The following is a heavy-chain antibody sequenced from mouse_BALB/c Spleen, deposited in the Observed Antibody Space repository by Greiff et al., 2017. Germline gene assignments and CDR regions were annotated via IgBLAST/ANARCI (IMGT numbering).Heavy chain of an antibody. D-gene: IGHD2-10*02. V-gene: IGHV5-12-1*01. CDR3: ARQGYGNWYMDD. J-gene: IGHJ1*01. Sequence: EVKVVESGGGLVQPGGSLKLSCAASGFAFSSYDMSWVRQTPEKRLEWVAYISSGGGSTYYPDTVKGRITISRDNAKNTLYLQMSSLKSEDTAMYYCARQGYGNWYMDDWGEGTTVTVSS. CDR2: ISSGGGST. CDR1: GFAFSSYD.